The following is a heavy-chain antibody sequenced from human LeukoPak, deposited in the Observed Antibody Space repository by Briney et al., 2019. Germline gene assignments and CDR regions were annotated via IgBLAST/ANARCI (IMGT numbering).Heavy chain of an antibody. J-gene: IGHJ3*02. D-gene: IGHD2-21*02. CDR3: ARDMGTHIVVVTATYHDAFDI. CDR2: INSRSTTI. Sequence: GGSVRLSCAASGFSFSTYNMNWVRQAPGKGLEWISFINSRSTTIYYADSVKGRFTISRDNARNSLYLQMNSLRAEDTAVYYCARDMGTHIVVVTATYHDAFDIWGQGTTVTVSS. V-gene: IGHV3-48*04. CDR1: GFSFSTYN.